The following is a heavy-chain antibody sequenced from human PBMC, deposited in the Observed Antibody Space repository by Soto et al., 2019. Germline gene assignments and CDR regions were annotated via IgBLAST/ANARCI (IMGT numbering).Heavy chain of an antibody. V-gene: IGHV4-61*01. CDR2: IYHRETT. J-gene: IGHJ4*02. Sequence: KPSETLSLTCTVSGSSVSGGIYYWTWIRQPPGKGLEWIGYIYHRETTNYNASLRSRVTISVDTSKNQFSLRLTSVTAADTAVYYCARYRDYGDYGYFDSWGQGTLVTVSS. CDR1: GSSVSGGIYY. D-gene: IGHD4-17*01. CDR3: ARYRDYGDYGYFDS.